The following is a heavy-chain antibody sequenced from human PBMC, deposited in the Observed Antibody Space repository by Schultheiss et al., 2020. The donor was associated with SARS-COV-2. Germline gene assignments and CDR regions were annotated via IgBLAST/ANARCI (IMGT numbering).Heavy chain of an antibody. CDR3: ATYSSSHDAFDI. V-gene: IGHV3-48*01. J-gene: IGHJ3*02. D-gene: IGHD6-6*01. CDR1: GFTFSSYS. CDR2: ISSSSSTI. Sequence: GGSLRLSCAASGFTFSSYSMNWVRQAPGKGLEWVSYISSSSSTIYYADSVKGRFTISRDNAKNSLYLQMNSLRAEDTAVYYCATYSSSHDAFDIWGQGTMVTVSS.